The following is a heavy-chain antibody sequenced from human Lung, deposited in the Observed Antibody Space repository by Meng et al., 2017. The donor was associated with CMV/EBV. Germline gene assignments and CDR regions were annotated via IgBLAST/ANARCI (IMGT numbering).Heavy chain of an antibody. V-gene: IGHV4-39*06. J-gene: IGHJ6*02. CDR3: ARSEPAESYCTNGVCSDYYYGMDV. Sequence: SETLTLTCTASGFPISSSTYYWAWIRQAPGKGLEYIGSIYYSGSTYYNPSLKGRVTISVDASKNQFTLKLTSVTAADTAVYYCARSEPAESYCTNGVCSDYYYGMDVWGQGTTVTVSS. D-gene: IGHD2-8*01. CDR2: IYYSGST. CDR1: GFPISSSTYY.